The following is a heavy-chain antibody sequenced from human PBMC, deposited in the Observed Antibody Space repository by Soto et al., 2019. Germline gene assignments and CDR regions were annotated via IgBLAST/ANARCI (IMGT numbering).Heavy chain of an antibody. J-gene: IGHJ3*02. Sequence: PGGSRRLSCAVSVFTFIDYYITWIRQAPGKGREWVSYSSSSTRHTNYADSGKGRCGGCRDKSKNAVDLQMNRLRVEDTAVYYCVKRSGESNGWGAFDIWGQGAMVTVSS. D-gene: IGHD6-19*01. CDR1: VFTFIDYY. CDR3: VKRSGESNGWGAFDI. V-gene: IGHV3-11*03. CDR2: SSSSTRHT.